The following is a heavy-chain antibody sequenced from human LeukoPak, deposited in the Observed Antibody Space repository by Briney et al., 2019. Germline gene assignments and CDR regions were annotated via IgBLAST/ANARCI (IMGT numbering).Heavy chain of an antibody. CDR2: MNPNTGDT. CDR1: GYTFTTYD. V-gene: IGHV1-8*01. D-gene: IGHD3-10*01. J-gene: IGHJ6*04. Sequence: ASVKVSCKTSGYTFTTYDINWVRQATGQGLEWMGWMNPNTGDTGYAQKFQGRVTLTRNTSISTAYMELSSLRSEDTAVYYCARDPYYGSGRYRYGMDAWGKGTTVTISS. CDR3: ARDPYYGSGRYRYGMDA.